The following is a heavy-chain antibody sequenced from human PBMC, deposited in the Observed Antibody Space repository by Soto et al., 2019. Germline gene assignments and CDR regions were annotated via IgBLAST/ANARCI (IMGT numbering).Heavy chain of an antibody. CDR1: GFTFSSYA. D-gene: IGHD2-15*01. Sequence: QVQLVESGGGVVQPGRSLRLSCAASGFTFSSYAMHWVRQAPGKGLEWVAVISYDGSNKYYADSVKGRFTISRDNSKNTLYLQMNSLRAEDTAVYYCPRALRTGGEWCLDYWGQGTLVTVSS. CDR2: ISYDGSNK. CDR3: PRALRTGGEWCLDY. J-gene: IGHJ4*02. V-gene: IGHV3-30-3*01.